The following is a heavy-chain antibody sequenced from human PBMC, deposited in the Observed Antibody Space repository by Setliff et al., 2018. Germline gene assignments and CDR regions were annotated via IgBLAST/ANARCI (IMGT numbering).Heavy chain of an antibody. J-gene: IGHJ6*03. CDR1: GATFSSHG. V-gene: IGHV1-69*05. Sequence: SVKVSCKASGATFSSHGISWVRQAPGQGLEWMGGTIPMFGTTEYAQKFQGRLTIIMDESTNTAFMQLSSLRSDDTAVYYCVREGVDSRSSTDYRYYMDVWGKGTTVTVSS. CDR3: VREGVDSRSSTDYRYYMDV. D-gene: IGHD3-22*01. CDR2: TIPMFGTT.